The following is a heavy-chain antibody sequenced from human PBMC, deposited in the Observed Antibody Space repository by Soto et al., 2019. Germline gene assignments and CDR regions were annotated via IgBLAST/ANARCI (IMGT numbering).Heavy chain of an antibody. D-gene: IGHD4-4*01. Sequence: PSETLSLTCTVSVGSIDSGYYYLSWILQPPGKGLEWIGYVYYSGTTNYNPFLKSRVTLSLDKSKNQFSLKMNSVTAADTAVYYCATDVIAPPNYFEPWGQGTMVTVSS. CDR2: VYYSGTT. J-gene: IGHJ5*02. CDR3: ATDVIAPPNYFEP. CDR1: VGSIDSGYYY. V-gene: IGHV4-61*01.